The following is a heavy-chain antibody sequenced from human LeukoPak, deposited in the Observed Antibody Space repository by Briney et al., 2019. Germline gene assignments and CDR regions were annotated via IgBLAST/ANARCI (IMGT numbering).Heavy chain of an antibody. CDR3: ARGSYDFWSGYYRSNWFDP. Sequence: SETLSLTCAVYGGSFSGYYWSWIRQPPGKGLEWIGEINHSGSTNYNPSLKSRVTISVDTSKNQFSLKLSSVTAADTAVYYCARGSYDFWSGYYRSNWFDPWGQGTLVTVSS. V-gene: IGHV4-34*01. J-gene: IGHJ5*02. D-gene: IGHD3-3*01. CDR2: INHSGST. CDR1: GGSFSGYY.